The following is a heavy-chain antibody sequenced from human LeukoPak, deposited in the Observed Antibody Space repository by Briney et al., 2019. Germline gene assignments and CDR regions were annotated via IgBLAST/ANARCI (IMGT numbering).Heavy chain of an antibody. J-gene: IGHJ1*01. CDR2: FYTSGST. CDR1: GGSISSGSYY. CDR3: ARPPYSGSYVGAFQH. Sequence: PSETLSLTCSVSGGSISSGSYYWSWIRQPAGKGLEWIGRFYTSGSTNYNPSLKSRVTISVDTSKNQFSLKLSSVTAADTAVYYCARPPYSGSYVGAFQHWGQGTLVTVSS. V-gene: IGHV4-61*02. D-gene: IGHD1-26*01.